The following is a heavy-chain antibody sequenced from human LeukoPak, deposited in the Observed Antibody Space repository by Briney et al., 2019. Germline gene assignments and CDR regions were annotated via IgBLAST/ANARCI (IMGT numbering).Heavy chain of an antibody. CDR3: ARDIDSSGYSYWYFDL. Sequence: EASVKVSCKASGGTFSSYAISWVRQAPGQGLEWMGGIIPIFGTANYAQKFQGRVTITADKSTSTAYMELSSLRSEDTAVYYCARDIDSSGYSYWYFDLWGRGTLVTVSS. CDR1: GGTFSSYA. D-gene: IGHD3-22*01. J-gene: IGHJ2*01. CDR2: IIPIFGTA. V-gene: IGHV1-69*06.